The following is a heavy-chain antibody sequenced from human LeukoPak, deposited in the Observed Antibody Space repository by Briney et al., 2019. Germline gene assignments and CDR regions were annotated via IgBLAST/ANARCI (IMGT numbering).Heavy chain of an antibody. CDR2: IYDSGST. CDR1: GGSISSYY. D-gene: IGHD6-19*01. Sequence: SETLSLTCTVSGGSISSYYWSWIRQPPGKGLEWIGNIYDSGSTKYNPSLKSRVTASGDTSKNQVSLKLSSVTAADTAIYYCARWYSSGWIDNWGQGTLVTVSS. CDR3: ARWYSSGWIDN. V-gene: IGHV4-59*01. J-gene: IGHJ5*02.